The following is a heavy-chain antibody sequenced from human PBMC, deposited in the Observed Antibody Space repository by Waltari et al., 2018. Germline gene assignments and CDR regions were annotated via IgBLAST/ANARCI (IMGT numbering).Heavy chain of an antibody. CDR3: AAWDSGYDFWSGYYYGMDV. CDR1: GFTFTSSA. V-gene: IGHV1-58*02. J-gene: IGHJ6*02. CDR2: IVVGSGNT. Sequence: QMQLVQSGPEVKKPGTSVKVSCKASGFTFTSSAMQWVRQARGQRLEWIGWIVVGSGNTNYAQKFQERVTITRDMSTSTAYMELSSLRSEDTAVYYCAAWDSGYDFWSGYYYGMDVWGQGTTVTVSS. D-gene: IGHD3-3*01.